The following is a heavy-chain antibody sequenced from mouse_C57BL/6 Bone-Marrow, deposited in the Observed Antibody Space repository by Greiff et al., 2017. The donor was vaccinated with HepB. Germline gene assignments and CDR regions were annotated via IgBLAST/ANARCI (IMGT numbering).Heavy chain of an antibody. D-gene: IGHD1-1*01. CDR3: TRWNYGSSYPWYFDV. Sequence: DVKLQESVAELVRPGASVKLSCTASGFNIKNTYMHWVKQRPEQGLEWIGRIDPANGNTKYAPKFQVKATITADTSSNTAYMQLSSLTSEDTASYYCTRWNYGSSYPWYFDVWGTGTTVSVSS. V-gene: IGHV14-3*01. CDR1: GFNIKNTY. CDR2: IDPANGNT. J-gene: IGHJ1*03.